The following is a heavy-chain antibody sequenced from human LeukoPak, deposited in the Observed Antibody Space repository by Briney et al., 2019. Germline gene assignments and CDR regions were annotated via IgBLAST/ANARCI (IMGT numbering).Heavy chain of an antibody. D-gene: IGHD1-1*01. J-gene: IGHJ4*02. V-gene: IGHV4-59*01. CDR2: ICYSGST. Sequence: PSETLSLTCTVSGGSISSYYWSWIQQPPGKGLEWIGYICYSGSTNYNPSLKSRVTVSVDTSKNQFSLKLSSVTAADTAVYYCARGRNDVVRGIDYWGQGTLVTVSS. CDR1: GGSISSYY. CDR3: ARGRNDVVRGIDY.